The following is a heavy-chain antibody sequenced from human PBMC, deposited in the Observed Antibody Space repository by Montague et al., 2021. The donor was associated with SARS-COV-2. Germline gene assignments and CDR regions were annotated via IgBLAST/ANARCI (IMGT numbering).Heavy chain of an antibody. CDR2: IKQSGGT. V-gene: IGHV4-34*01. CDR1: GESFGGDF. CDR3: ARGVVAASPVVDY. D-gene: IGHD2-15*01. Sequence: SETLSLTCGVSGESFGGDFWNWIRQPPGKGLEWIGGIKQSGGTNYNPSLESRVTISVDTSKNHFSLKVNSVTAADTAVYYCARGVVAASPVVDYWGQGTLVTVSS. J-gene: IGHJ4*02.